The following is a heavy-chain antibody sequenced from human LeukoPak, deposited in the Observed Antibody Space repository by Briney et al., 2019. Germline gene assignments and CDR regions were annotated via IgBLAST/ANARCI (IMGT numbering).Heavy chain of an antibody. CDR3: ATPAGNWNDNFDY. J-gene: IGHJ4*02. D-gene: IGHD1-1*01. Sequence: ASVKVSCKVSGYTLTELSMHWVRQAPGKGLEWVGGFDPEDGETIYAQKFQGRVTMTEDTSTDTAYMELSSLRSEDTAVYYCATPAGNWNDNFDYWGQGTLVTVSS. V-gene: IGHV1-24*01. CDR1: GYTLTELS. CDR2: FDPEDGET.